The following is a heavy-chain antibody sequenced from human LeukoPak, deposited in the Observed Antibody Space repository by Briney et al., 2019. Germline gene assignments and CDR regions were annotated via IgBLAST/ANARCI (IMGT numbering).Heavy chain of an antibody. J-gene: IGHJ4*02. Sequence: SETLSLTCTVSGGSISSYYWSWIRQPAGKGLEWIGRIYTSGSTNYNPSLKSRVTMSVDTSKNQFSLKLSSVTAADTAVYYCARDFPSGQWLLNWRQGTLVTVSS. V-gene: IGHV4-4*07. CDR3: ARDFPSGQWLLN. CDR2: IYTSGST. CDR1: GGSISSYY. D-gene: IGHD6-19*01.